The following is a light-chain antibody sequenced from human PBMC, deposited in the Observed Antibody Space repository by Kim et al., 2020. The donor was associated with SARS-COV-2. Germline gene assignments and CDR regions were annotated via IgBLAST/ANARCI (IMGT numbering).Light chain of an antibody. CDR1: SSDIGGYNY. Sequence: GQSVTISCTGTSSDIGGYNYVSWYQQHPGKAPKVMIYEVSKRPSGVPDRFSGSKSGNTASLTVSGLQADDEADYYCSSYAGSNNVVFGGGTKVTVL. J-gene: IGLJ3*02. CDR2: EVS. V-gene: IGLV2-8*01. CDR3: SSYAGSNNVV.